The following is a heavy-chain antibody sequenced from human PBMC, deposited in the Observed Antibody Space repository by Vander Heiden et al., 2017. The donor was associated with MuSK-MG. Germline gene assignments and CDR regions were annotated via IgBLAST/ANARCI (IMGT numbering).Heavy chain of an antibody. CDR3: ARPGMDV. CDR2: IIRSTGSM. Sequence: EVHLVESGGGLVQPGGSLRRSCAASAFTFRRSDMHWVRQPPGKGLEWVTYIIRSTGSMYYADSVKGRFTISRDNAKNSLYLQMNSLRDEDTAVYYCARPGMDVWGQGTTVTVSS. J-gene: IGHJ6*02. CDR1: AFTFRRSD. V-gene: IGHV3-48*02.